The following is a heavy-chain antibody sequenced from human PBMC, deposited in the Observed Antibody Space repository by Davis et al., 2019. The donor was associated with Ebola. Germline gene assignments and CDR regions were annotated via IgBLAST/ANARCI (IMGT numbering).Heavy chain of an antibody. Sequence: ASVKVSCKASGYTFTNYDINWVRQALGQGLEWMGWMNPNSGNTDYAQKFQGRVTMTRDTSITTAYMELSSLRSTDTAVYFCARTNFHFDSSGQGYSFDYWGQGTLVTVSS. CDR1: GYTFTNYD. CDR3: ARTNFHFDSSGQGYSFDY. D-gene: IGHD3-22*01. V-gene: IGHV1-8*01. CDR2: MNPNSGNT. J-gene: IGHJ4*02.